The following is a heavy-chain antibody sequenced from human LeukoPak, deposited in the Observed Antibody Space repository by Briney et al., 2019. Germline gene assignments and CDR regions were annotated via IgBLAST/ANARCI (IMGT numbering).Heavy chain of an antibody. D-gene: IGHD6-13*01. CDR1: GYSFTSYW. V-gene: IGHV5-51*01. CDR2: IYPGDSDT. CDR3: ATTGPEYSSSWYLHF. Sequence: GESLKISCKASGYSFTSYWIGWVRQMPGKVLEWMGVIYPGDSDTRYSPSFQGQVTISVDKSISTAYLQWSSLKASDTAMYYCATTGPEYSSSWYLHFWGQGTLVTVSS. J-gene: IGHJ4*02.